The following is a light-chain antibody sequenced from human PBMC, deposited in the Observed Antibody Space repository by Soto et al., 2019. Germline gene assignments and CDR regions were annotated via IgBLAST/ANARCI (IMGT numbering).Light chain of an antibody. CDR1: SSDVGTYNF. CDR3: SSYRGRNSVL. J-gene: IGLJ2*01. Sequence: QSALTQPTSASGSPGQSVTISCTGTSSDVGTYNFISWYQQHPGNAPKLLIYEVTKRPSGVPDRFSGSKSANTASLTVSGLQAEDEADYYCSSYRGRNSVLFGGGTKLNVL. CDR2: EVT. V-gene: IGLV2-8*01.